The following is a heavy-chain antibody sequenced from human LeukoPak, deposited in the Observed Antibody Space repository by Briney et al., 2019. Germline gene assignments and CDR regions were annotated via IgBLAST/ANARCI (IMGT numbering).Heavy chain of an antibody. Sequence: GGSLRLSCAASGFTFDDHGMNWVRQAPGKGLEWVSYISSSSSTIYYADSVKGRFTISRDNAKNSLYLQMNSLRAEDTAVYYCARGIVEFDYWGQGTLVTVSS. CDR2: ISSSSSTI. J-gene: IGHJ4*02. CDR1: GFTFDDHG. CDR3: ARGIVEFDY. V-gene: IGHV3-48*04. D-gene: IGHD1-26*01.